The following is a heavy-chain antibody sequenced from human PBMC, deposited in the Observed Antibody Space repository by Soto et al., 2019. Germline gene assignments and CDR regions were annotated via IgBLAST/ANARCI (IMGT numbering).Heavy chain of an antibody. J-gene: IGHJ3*02. CDR2: ISAYNGNT. CDR3: ARVGFEYSSSSRAFDI. V-gene: IGHV1-18*04. Sequence: GASVKVSCKASGYTFTSYGISWVRQAPGQGLEWMGWISAYNGNTNYAQKLQGRVTMTTDTSTSTAYMELRSLRSDDTAVYYCARVGFEYSSSSRAFDIWGQGTMVTVPS. D-gene: IGHD6-6*01. CDR1: GYTFTSYG.